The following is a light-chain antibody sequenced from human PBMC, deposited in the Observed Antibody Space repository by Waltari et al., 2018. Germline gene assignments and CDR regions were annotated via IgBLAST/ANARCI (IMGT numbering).Light chain of an antibody. Sequence: QSVLTPPPSLSGPPGQRVTMACTGSSSNTGAGFDCPCYQHLPGTAPKLLIFGNNNRPSGVPDRFSASKSGASASLAITGLQSEDEAVYYCQSYDSRLSVVVFGGGTKLTVL. CDR3: QSYDSRLSVVV. CDR1: SSNTGAGFD. J-gene: IGLJ2*01. CDR2: GNN. V-gene: IGLV1-40*01.